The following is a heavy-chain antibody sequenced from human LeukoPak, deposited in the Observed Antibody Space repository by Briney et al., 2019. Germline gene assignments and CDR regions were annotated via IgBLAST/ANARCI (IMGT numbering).Heavy chain of an antibody. CDR3: ARDPYGSGSTSFDI. D-gene: IGHD3-10*01. CDR1: GFTFRSYG. J-gene: IGHJ3*02. Sequence: PGGSLRLSCAASGFTFRSYGMHWVRQAPGKGLEWVAVIWYDGSNKYYADSVKGRFIISRDNSKNKLYLQVNSLRAEDTAVYYCARDPYGSGSTSFDIRGQGTIVTVSS. CDR2: IWYDGSNK. V-gene: IGHV3-33*01.